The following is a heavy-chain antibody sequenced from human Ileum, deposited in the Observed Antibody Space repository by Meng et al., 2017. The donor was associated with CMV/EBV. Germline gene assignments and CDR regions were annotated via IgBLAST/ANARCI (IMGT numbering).Heavy chain of an antibody. J-gene: IGHJ4*02. Sequence: GGSLRLSCAASGFTFDNYAMIWVRQAPGRGLEWVSGISGSGGSAYYADSVKGRFIISRDNSENTLNLQMNSLRAEDTAVYFCAKCQSYYGSGSYSDYWGRGTLVTVSS. D-gene: IGHD3-10*01. CDR1: GFTFDNYA. CDR3: AKCQSYYGSGSYSDY. CDR2: ISGSGGSA. V-gene: IGHV3-23*01.